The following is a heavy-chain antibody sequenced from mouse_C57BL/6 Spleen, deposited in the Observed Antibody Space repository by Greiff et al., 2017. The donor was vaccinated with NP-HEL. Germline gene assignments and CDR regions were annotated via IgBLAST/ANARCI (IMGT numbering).Heavy chain of an antibody. Sequence: VQLQQSGAELVKPGASVKISCKASGYAFSSYWMNWVKQRPGKGLEWIGHIYPGDGDTNYNGKFKGKATLTADKSSSTAYMQLSSLTSEDSAVYLSERYGELRPDLYFDYWGQGTTLTVSS. D-gene: IGHD2-4*01. V-gene: IGHV1-80*01. J-gene: IGHJ2*01. CDR1: GYAFSSYW. CDR3: ERYGELRPDLYFDY. CDR2: IYPGDGDT.